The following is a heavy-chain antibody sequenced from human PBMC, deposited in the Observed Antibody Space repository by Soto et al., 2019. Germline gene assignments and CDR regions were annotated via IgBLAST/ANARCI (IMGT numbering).Heavy chain of an antibody. Sequence: TLSLNCTVSGGSISSYYWSWIRQPPGKGLEWIGYIYYSGSTNCNPSLKSRVTISVDTSKNQFSLKLSSVTAAETAVYYCAREGVSSSWFPVYGMDVWGQGTTVTVSS. J-gene: IGHJ6*02. CDR3: AREGVSSSWFPVYGMDV. CDR1: GGSISSYY. V-gene: IGHV4-59*12. D-gene: IGHD6-13*01. CDR2: IYYSGST.